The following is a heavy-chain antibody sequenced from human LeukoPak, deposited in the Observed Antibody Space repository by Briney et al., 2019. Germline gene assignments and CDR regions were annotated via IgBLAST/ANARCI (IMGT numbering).Heavy chain of an antibody. D-gene: IGHD6-19*01. CDR1: GYSISSGYY. CDR3: ATSGWYLLPGVY. CDR2: IYYSGST. J-gene: IGHJ4*02. V-gene: IGHV4-38-2*02. Sequence: SETLSLTCTVSGYSISSGYYWGWIRQPPGKGLEWIGSIYYSGSTYYNPSLESRVTISVDTSKNQFSLKLSSVTAADTAVYYCATSGWYLLPGVYWGQGTLVTVSS.